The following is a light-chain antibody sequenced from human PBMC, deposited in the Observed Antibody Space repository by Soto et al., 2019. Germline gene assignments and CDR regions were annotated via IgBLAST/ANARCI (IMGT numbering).Light chain of an antibody. CDR3: QQYNSYPLT. CDR1: QSISNH. V-gene: IGKV1-5*01. J-gene: IGKJ4*01. Sequence: DIEMTQSPSSLAASVEDRVIITCRASQSISNHLNWYQQKPGKAPKLLIYDASSLESGVPSRFRGSGSGTEFTLTISSLQPDDFATYYCQQYNSYPLTFGGGTKVDIK. CDR2: DAS.